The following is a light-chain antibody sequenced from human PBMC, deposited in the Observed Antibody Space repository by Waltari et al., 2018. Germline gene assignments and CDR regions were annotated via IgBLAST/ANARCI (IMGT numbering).Light chain of an antibody. CDR2: KAS. V-gene: IGKV1-5*03. CDR1: QSISSW. Sequence: DIQMTQSPSTLSASVGDRVTITCRASQSISSWLAWYQQKPGKAPKLLIYKASSLESGVPSRFSGSGSGTEFTLPISSLQPDDFATYYCQQYNSYLGTFSQGTKVEIK. CDR3: QQYNSYLGT. J-gene: IGKJ1*01.